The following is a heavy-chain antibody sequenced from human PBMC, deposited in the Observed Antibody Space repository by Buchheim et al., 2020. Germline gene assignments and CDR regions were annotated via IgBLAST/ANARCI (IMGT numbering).Heavy chain of an antibody. Sequence: QVQLVQSGAEVKKPGASVKVSCKASGYSFTKYGLSWVRQAAGQGLEWMGWISAYNGNRNYAQNLQGRVTMTTDASTSTGYLELRSLKSDDTAVYYCARGPPTKYYDFWSGYHSSYDYNNMDVWGQGTT. J-gene: IGHJ6*02. CDR2: ISAYNGNR. CDR1: GYSFTKYG. CDR3: ARGPPTKYYDFWSGYHSSYDYNNMDV. V-gene: IGHV1-18*01. D-gene: IGHD3-3*01.